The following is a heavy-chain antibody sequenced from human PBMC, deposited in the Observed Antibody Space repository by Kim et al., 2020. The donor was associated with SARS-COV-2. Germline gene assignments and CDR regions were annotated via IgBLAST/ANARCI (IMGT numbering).Heavy chain of an antibody. J-gene: IGHJ4*02. CDR3: AGEMDDFDY. CDR2: YI. V-gene: IGHV3-21*01. Sequence: YIYYADTVKGRFAVSVDNANNTVCLQMISLRAEDTDLYYCAGEMDDFDYWGQGTLVTVSS. D-gene: IGHD2-8*01.